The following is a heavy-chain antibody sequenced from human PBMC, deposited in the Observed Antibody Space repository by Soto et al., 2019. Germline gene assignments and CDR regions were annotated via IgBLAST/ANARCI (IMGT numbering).Heavy chain of an antibody. CDR1: GDTFGRFT. V-gene: IGHV1-69*13. CDR2: IKPISDTT. D-gene: IGHD4-4*01. Sequence: ASVEVSCKASGDTFGRFTINWVRQAPGQGLEWMGGIKPISDTTNYAQRFQGRVTFTADASTSTVYLELSSLRSEDTAMYYCARDPSTINKLIGVWFDPWGQGTLVTVSS. J-gene: IGHJ5*02. CDR3: ARDPSTINKLIGVWFDP.